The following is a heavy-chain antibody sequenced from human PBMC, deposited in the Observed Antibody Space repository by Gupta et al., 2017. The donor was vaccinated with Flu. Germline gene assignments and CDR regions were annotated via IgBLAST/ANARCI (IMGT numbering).Heavy chain of an antibody. CDR1: GYTLTGYY. J-gene: IGHJ4*02. D-gene: IGHD2-15*01. Sequence: QVQLVQSGTEVRKPGASVKVSCTASGYTLTGYYIHWVRQAPGQGLEWMGGINPKSGDTNYAEKFEGRVAMTRDTSINTAYMELSSLILDDTAVYYCARDFVVVVADGDFDLWGPGTLVTVSS. CDR2: INPKSGDT. V-gene: IGHV1-2*02. CDR3: ARDFVVVVADGDFDL.